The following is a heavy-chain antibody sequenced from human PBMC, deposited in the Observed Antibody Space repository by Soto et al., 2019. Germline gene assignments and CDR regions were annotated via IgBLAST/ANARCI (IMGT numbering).Heavy chain of an antibody. CDR3: ARHPRGAAQSYYYGMDV. D-gene: IGHD3-10*01. V-gene: IGHV4-31*03. CDR1: GGSVSSSEFY. Sequence: PSETLSLTCTVSGGSVSSSEFYWSWIRQYPGKGLEWIGYINYSGSSYYSPSLKSRVTISVDTSKNQFSLRLNSVTAADTALYYCARHPRGAAQSYYYGMDVWGQGTTVTVS. J-gene: IGHJ6*02. CDR2: INYSGSS.